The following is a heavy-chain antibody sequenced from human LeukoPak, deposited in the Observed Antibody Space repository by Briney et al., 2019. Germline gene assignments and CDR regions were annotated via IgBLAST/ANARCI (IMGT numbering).Heavy chain of an antibody. CDR1: GFTFSGSA. V-gene: IGHV3-73*01. CDR3: TRSPAAMLYYFDY. Sequence: GGSLRLSRAASGFTFSGSAMHWVRQASGKGLEWVGRIRSKANSYATAYAASVKGRFTISRDDSKNTAYLQMNSLKTEDTAVYYCTRSPAAMLYYFDYWGQGTLVTVSS. CDR2: IRSKANSYAT. D-gene: IGHD2-2*01. J-gene: IGHJ4*02.